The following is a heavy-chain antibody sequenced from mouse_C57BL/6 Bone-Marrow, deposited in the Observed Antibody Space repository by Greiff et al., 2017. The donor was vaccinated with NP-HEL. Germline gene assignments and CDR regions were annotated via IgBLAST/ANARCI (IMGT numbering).Heavy chain of an antibody. CDR1: GFNIKDDY. J-gene: IGHJ2*01. V-gene: IGHV14-4*01. D-gene: IGHD4-1*01. Sequence: EVQLQQSGAELVRPGASVKLSCTASGFNIKDDYMHWVKQRPEQGLEWIGWIDPENGDTEYASKFQGKATITADTSSNTAYLQLSSLTSEDTAVYYCTTTGTGWYFCYWGQGTTLTVSS. CDR3: TTTGTGWYFCY. CDR2: IDPENGDT.